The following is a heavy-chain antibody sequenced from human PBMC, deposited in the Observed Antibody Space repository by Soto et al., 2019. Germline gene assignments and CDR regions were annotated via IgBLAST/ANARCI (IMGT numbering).Heavy chain of an antibody. CDR2: IFDIGSA. CDR3: ARGSGYYRNFDS. V-gene: IGHV4-31*02. CDR1: GGSITSGGYS. J-gene: IGHJ4*02. D-gene: IGHD3-3*01. Sequence: QVQLQESGPGLVKPSQPLSLTCYVSGGSITSGGYSWTWIRHQPGKALQWIGYIFDIGSAYYNPSLTRRITIAVDTGKNLLSLELSSVTAADTAGYYCARGSGYYRNFDSWGQGTLVSVSS.